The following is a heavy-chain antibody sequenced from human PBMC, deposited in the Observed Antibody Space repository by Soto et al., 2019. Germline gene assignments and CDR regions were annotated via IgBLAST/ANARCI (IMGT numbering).Heavy chain of an antibody. D-gene: IGHD6-19*01. CDR2: INPNSGGT. CDR3: ARSDSGWLGWFEP. CDR1: GYTFTGYY. V-gene: IGHV1-2*04. J-gene: IGHJ5*02. Sequence: ASVKVSCKASGYTFTGYYMHWVRQAPGQGLEWMGWINPNSGGTNYAQKFQGWVTMTRDTSISTAYMELSRLRSDDTAVYYCARSDSGWLGWFEPWGQGTLVIVSS.